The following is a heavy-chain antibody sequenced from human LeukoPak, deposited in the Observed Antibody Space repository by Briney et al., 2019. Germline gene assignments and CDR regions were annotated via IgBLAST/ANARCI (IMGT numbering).Heavy chain of an antibody. CDR3: IGSPYDLWSTWFDP. J-gene: IGHJ5*02. CDR2: IRSKANRYAT. V-gene: IGHV3-73*01. CDR1: GFSFSGST. Sequence: GGSLRLSCAASGFSFSGSTMHWVRQASGKGLEWVGRIRSKANRYATTYVASVKGRFTISRDDSKNTTYLQMNSLKSEDTAVYYCIGSPYDLWSTWFDPWGQGTLVTVSS. D-gene: IGHD3-3*01.